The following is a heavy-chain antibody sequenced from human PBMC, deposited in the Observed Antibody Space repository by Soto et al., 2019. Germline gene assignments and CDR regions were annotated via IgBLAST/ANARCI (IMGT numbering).Heavy chain of an antibody. CDR2: IIPMLTVT. CDR3: SIGSWSAETFDI. J-gene: IGHJ3*02. V-gene: IGHV1-69*02. CDR1: GGTFNTYT. Sequence: QVHLVQSGAEVKTPGSSVKVSCKAAGGTFNTYTLIWVRQAPGHELEWMGRIIPMLTVTNSAQKFQGRVTLTADKSTGTAFMELTSLRSDDTAIYYCSIGSWSAETFDIWGQGTMVTVSS. D-gene: IGHD2-2*01.